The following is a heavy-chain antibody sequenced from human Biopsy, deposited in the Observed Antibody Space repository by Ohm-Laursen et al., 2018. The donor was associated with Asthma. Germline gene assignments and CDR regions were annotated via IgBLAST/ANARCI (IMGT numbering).Heavy chain of an antibody. CDR1: GFTFSSYS. CDR2: ISYDGSNK. CDR3: ARQSSGPDFWSGYYYFDY. Sequence: SLRLSCAASGFTFSSYSMNWVRQAPGKGLEWVAVISYDGSNKYYADSVKGRFTISRDNSKNTLYLQMNSLRAEDTAVYYCARQSSGPDFWSGYYYFDYWGQGTLVTVSS. V-gene: IGHV3-30*03. D-gene: IGHD3-3*01. J-gene: IGHJ4*02.